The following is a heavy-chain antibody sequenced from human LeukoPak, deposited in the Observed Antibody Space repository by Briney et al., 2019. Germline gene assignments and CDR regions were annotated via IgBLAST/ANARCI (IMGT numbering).Heavy chain of an antibody. Sequence: GGSLRLSCVVSGFSFDNYGNNWVRQTPGKSLEWVSSISSDSKSIAYADSVRGRFTISRDNAKNSLYLQMNSLRPEDTALYYCAKRGQGFDYWGQGTLDTVSS. CDR1: GFSFDNYG. CDR2: ISSDSKSI. J-gene: IGHJ4*02. V-gene: IGHV3-9*01. CDR3: AKRGQGFDY.